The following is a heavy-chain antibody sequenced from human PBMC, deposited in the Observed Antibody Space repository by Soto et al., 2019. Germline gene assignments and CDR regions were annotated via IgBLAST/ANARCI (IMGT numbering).Heavy chain of an antibody. CDR3: AGDVNYVDTAMVGD. CDR1: GGTFSSYT. Sequence: QVQLVQSGAEVKKPGSSVKVSCKASGGTFSSYTISWVRQAPGQGLEWMGRIIPILGIANYAQKFQGRVTITADKSTSTAYMELSSLRSEDTAVYYCAGDVNYVDTAMVGDWGQGTLVTVSS. D-gene: IGHD5-18*01. V-gene: IGHV1-69*08. J-gene: IGHJ4*02. CDR2: IIPILGIA.